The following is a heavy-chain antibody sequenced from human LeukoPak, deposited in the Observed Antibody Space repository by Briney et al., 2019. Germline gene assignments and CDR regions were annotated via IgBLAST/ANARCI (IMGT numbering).Heavy chain of an antibody. V-gene: IGHV3-30-3*01. J-gene: IGHJ4*02. CDR2: ISYDGSNK. Sequence: GGSLRLSCAASGFTFSSYAMHWVRQAPGKGLEWVAVISYDGSNKYYADSVKGRFTISRDNSKNTLYLQMNSLRAEDTAVYYCASPFDYWGQGTLVTVSS. CDR3: ASPFDY. CDR1: GFTFSSYA.